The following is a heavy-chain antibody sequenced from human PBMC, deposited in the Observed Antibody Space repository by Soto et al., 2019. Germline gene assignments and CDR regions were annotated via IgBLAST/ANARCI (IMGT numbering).Heavy chain of an antibody. V-gene: IGHV3-30-3*01. CDR3: ARGNMDV. CDR2: ASKDAFAT. Sequence: QVQLVESGGGMVQPGKSLRLSCAASGFTFNLFAMHWVRQAPGKGLEWVAVASKDAFATYYAGSVEGRFTISRDNSKNTLYLHMNTLRPDGTALYYCARGNMDVWGHGTAVVVSS. CDR1: GFTFNLFA. J-gene: IGHJ6*02. D-gene: IGHD1-1*01.